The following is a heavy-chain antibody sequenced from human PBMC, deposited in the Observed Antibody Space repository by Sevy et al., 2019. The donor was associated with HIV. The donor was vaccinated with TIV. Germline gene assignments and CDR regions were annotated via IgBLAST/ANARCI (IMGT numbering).Heavy chain of an antibody. V-gene: IGHV1-18*01. Sequence: ASVKVSCKASGYTFTSYGISWVRQAPGQGLEWMGWISAYNGNTNYAQKLQGRVTMTTDTSTSTAYMELRSLRPDDTAVYYCAREVYDILTGYAQDYYYGMDVWGQGTTVTVSS. J-gene: IGHJ6*02. CDR2: ISAYNGNT. CDR1: GYTFTSYG. CDR3: AREVYDILTGYAQDYYYGMDV. D-gene: IGHD3-9*01.